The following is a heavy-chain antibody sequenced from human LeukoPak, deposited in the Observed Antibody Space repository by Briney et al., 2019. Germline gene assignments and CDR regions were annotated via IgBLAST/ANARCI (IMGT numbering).Heavy chain of an antibody. CDR2: IYYSGST. CDR3: ARAYGDYQFDY. V-gene: IGHV4-59*01. Sequence: PSETLSLTCTVSGGSISSYYWSWIRQPPGKGLEWIGYIYYSGSTNYNPSLKSRVTISVDTSKNQFSLKPSSVTAADTAVYYCARAYGDYQFDYWGQGTLVTVSS. J-gene: IGHJ4*02. CDR1: GGSISSYY. D-gene: IGHD4-17*01.